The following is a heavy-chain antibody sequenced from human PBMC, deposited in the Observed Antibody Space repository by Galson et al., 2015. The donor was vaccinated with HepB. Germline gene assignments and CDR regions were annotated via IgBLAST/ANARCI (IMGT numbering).Heavy chain of an antibody. CDR1: GFTFSSYA. CDR3: AKGPYGSGSYLFDY. D-gene: IGHD3-10*01. Sequence: LRLSCAASGFTFSSYAMSWVRQAPGKGLEWVSAISGSGGSTYYADSVKGRFTISRDNSKNTLYLQMNSLRAEDTAVYYCAKGPYGSGSYLFDYWGQGTLVTVSS. V-gene: IGHV3-23*01. J-gene: IGHJ4*02. CDR2: ISGSGGST.